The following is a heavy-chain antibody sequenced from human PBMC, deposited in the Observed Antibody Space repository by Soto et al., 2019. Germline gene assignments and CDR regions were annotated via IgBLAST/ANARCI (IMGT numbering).Heavy chain of an antibody. J-gene: IGHJ4*02. CDR2: ISWNSGSI. V-gene: IGHV3-9*01. D-gene: IGHD3-16*02. CDR3: AKELLHLGELSYFDY. Sequence: EVQLVESGGGLVQPGRSLRLSCAASGFTFDDYAMHWVRQAPGKGLEWVSGISWNSGSIGDADSVKGRFTISRDNAKNSMYLQMNSLRAEDTALYYCAKELLHLGELSYFDYWGQGTLVTVSS. CDR1: GFTFDDYA.